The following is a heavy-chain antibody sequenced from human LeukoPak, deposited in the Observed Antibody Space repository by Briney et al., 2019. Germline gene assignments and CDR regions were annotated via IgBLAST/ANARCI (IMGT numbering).Heavy chain of an antibody. CDR1: GGSFSGYY. CDR2: INHSGST. Sequence: SETLSLTCAVYGGSFSGYYWSWIRQPPGKGLEWIGEINHSGSTNYSPSLKSRVTISVDTSKNQFSLKLSSVTAADTAVYYCARGGWIQLWFFGNWFDPWGQGTLVTVSS. D-gene: IGHD5-18*01. V-gene: IGHV4-34*01. J-gene: IGHJ5*02. CDR3: ARGGWIQLWFFGNWFDP.